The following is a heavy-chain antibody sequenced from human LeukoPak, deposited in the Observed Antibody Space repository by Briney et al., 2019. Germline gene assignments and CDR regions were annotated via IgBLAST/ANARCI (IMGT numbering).Heavy chain of an antibody. J-gene: IGHJ4*02. D-gene: IGHD2-15*01. CDR1: GFSLSSYA. V-gene: IGHV3-23*01. CDR3: AKAPVTSCRGAFCYPLDS. Sequence: GGSLRLSCAASGFSLSSYAMSWVRQAPGKGLEWVSAISSSDDGTYHAGSVRGRFTISRDSSKNTLYLQMNNLRTEDAAIYYCAKAPVTSCRGAFCYPLDSWGQGTLGTVSS. CDR2: ISSSDDGT.